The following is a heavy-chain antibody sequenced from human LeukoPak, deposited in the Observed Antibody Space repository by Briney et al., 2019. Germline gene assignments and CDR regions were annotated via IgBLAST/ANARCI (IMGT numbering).Heavy chain of an antibody. D-gene: IGHD5-24*01. V-gene: IGHV1-8*03. CDR2: MNPNGGNT. CDR1: GYTFTSYD. CDR3: ARDGEGQNWFDP. Sequence: ASVKVSCKASGYTFTSYDINWVRQATGQGLEWMGWMNPNGGNTGYAQKFQGRVTITRNTSISTVYMELSSLRSEDTAVYYCARDGEGQNWFDPWGQGTLVTVSS. J-gene: IGHJ5*02.